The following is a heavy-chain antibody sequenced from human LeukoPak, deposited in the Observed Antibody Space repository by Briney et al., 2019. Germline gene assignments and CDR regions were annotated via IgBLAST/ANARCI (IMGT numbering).Heavy chain of an antibody. Sequence: SETLSLTCTVSGSSISGYYWTWIRQPPGKGLEWIGYVYNSGNVNYSPSLRSRVTISLDTSKDQFSLKLSSVTAADTAIYYCARGDSHLHSSGYYYYWGQGTLVTVSS. CDR2: VYNSGNV. V-gene: IGHV4-59*01. J-gene: IGHJ4*02. D-gene: IGHD3-22*01. CDR1: GSSISGYY. CDR3: ARGDSHLHSSGYYYY.